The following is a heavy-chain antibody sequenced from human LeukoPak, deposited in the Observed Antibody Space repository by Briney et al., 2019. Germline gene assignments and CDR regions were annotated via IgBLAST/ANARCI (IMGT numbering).Heavy chain of an antibody. J-gene: IGHJ4*02. CDR3: ESVSSLTDIDY. CDR1: GGSIRSDY. Sequence: PSETLSLTCTVSGGSIRSDYWCWIRQSPGKGLEWIGYLSHSGSTGYNPSLQSRASISGDTSGNQFSLRLSSVTAADTAVYYCESVSSLTDIDYWGQGTLV. D-gene: IGHD2-8*01. CDR2: LSHSGST. V-gene: IGHV4-59*01.